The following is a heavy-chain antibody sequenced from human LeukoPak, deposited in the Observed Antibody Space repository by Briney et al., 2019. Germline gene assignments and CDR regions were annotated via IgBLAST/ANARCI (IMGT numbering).Heavy chain of an antibody. Sequence: GGSLRLSCAASEFTFSSYSMNWVRQAPGKGLEHVSGISTDGSITNYADSVKGRFTISRDNSKNTLYLQMNSLRAEDTAVYYCAKENIPDYWGQGTLVTVSS. V-gene: IGHV3-64*04. CDR2: ISTDGSIT. J-gene: IGHJ4*02. D-gene: IGHD2/OR15-2a*01. CDR1: EFTFSSYS. CDR3: AKENIPDY.